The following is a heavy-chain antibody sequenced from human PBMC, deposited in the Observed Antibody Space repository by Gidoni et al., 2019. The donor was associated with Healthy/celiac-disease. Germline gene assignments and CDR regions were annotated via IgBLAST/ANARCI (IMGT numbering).Heavy chain of an antibody. V-gene: IGHV5-51*03. J-gene: IGHJ3*02. Sequence: EVQLVQSAAEVKKPGESLKISCKGSGHSFTSYWIGWVRQMPGKGLEWIGNIYPGDSDTRYSPSFQGQVTISADKSISTAYLQWSSLKASDTAMYYCARLRSPHGSNSFDIWGKGTMVTVSS. CDR1: GHSFTSYW. CDR2: IYPGDSDT. D-gene: IGHD3-22*01. CDR3: ARLRSPHGSNSFDI.